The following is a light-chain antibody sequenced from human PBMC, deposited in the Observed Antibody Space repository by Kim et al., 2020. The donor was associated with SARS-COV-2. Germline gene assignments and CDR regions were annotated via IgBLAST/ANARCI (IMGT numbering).Light chain of an antibody. J-gene: IGLJ2*01. CDR2: QDS. CDR3: QAWDSSLGGV. V-gene: IGLV3-1*01. CDR1: KLGDKY. Sequence: SPGQTASITCSGDKLGDKYACWYQQKPGQSPVLVIYQDSKRPSGIPERFSGSNSGNTATLTISGTQAMDEADYYCQAWDSSLGGVFGGGTQLTVL.